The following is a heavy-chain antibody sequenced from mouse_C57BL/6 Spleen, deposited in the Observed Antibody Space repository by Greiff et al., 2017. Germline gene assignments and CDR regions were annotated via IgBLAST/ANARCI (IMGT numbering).Heavy chain of an antibody. D-gene: IGHD1-1*01. CDR1: GYSITSGYY. Sequence: EVQLVEPGPGLVKPSPSLSLTCSVTGYSITSGYYWNWIRQFPGNKLEWMGYISYDGSNNYNPSLKNRISITRDTSKNQFFLKLNSVTTEDTATYYCAREGDYYGRGYWGQGTTLTVSS. V-gene: IGHV3-6*01. J-gene: IGHJ2*01. CDR3: AREGDYYGRGY. CDR2: ISYDGSN.